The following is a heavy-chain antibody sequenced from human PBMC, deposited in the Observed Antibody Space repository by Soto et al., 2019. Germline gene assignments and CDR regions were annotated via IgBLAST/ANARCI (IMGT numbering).Heavy chain of an antibody. J-gene: IGHJ4*02. CDR3: ARGTPVFAFAPV. CDR1: GFTFSSYS. D-gene: IGHD3-3*01. Sequence: GGSLRLSCAASGFTFSSYSMNWVRQAPGKGLEWVSFISISSSTIYYADSVKGRFTISRDNAKNSLHLQMNSLRAEDTALYYCARGTPVFAFAPVWGQGTLVTGSS. V-gene: IGHV3-48*01. CDR2: ISISSSTI.